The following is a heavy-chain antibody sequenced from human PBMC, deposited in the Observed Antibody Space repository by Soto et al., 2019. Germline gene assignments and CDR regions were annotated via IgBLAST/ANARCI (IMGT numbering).Heavy chain of an antibody. J-gene: IGHJ6*02. CDR2: VIPIFGTA. Sequence: SVKVSCKASGGTFSSYAISWVRQAPGQGLEWMGGVIPIFGTANYAQKFQGRVTITADESTSTAYMELSSLRSEDTAVYYCASGDSGYVPYYYYYGMDVWGQGTTVTVSS. CDR3: ASGDSGYVPYYYYYGMDV. CDR1: GGTFSSYA. D-gene: IGHD5-12*01. V-gene: IGHV1-69*13.